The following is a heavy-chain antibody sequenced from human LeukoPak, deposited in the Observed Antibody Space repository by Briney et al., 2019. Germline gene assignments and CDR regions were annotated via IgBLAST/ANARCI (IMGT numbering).Heavy chain of an antibody. Sequence: GGSLRLSCAASGFTFSNYWMHWVRQAPGKGLAWVSRINSDGSTTTYADSVKGRFTISRDNAKNTLYLQVNSLRAEDTAVYYCARGPSYSSSWYGLDSWGQGTLVTVSS. CDR1: GFTFSNYW. CDR2: INSDGSTT. D-gene: IGHD6-13*01. CDR3: ARGPSYSSSWYGLDS. J-gene: IGHJ4*02. V-gene: IGHV3-74*01.